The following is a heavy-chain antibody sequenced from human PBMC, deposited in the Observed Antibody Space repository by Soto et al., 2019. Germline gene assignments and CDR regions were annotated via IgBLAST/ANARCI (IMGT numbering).Heavy chain of an antibody. D-gene: IGHD6-13*01. CDR3: ARDPHSSSWYDY. CDR2: INSDGSST. Sequence: PGGSLRLSCAASGFTFSSYWMHWVRQAPGKGLVWVSRINSDGSSTSYADSVKGRFTISRDNAKNTLYLQMDSLRAEDTAVYYCARDPHSSSWYDYWGQGTLVTVSS. V-gene: IGHV3-74*01. J-gene: IGHJ4*02. CDR1: GFTFSSYW.